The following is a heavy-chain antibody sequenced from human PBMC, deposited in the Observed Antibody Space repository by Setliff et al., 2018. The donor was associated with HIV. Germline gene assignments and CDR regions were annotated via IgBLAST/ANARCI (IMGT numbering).Heavy chain of an antibody. CDR1: SGSFSSRHY. CDR2: VSYSGTT. D-gene: IGHD5-12*01. Sequence: SETLSLTCTVSSGSFSSRHYWGWIRQSPGKGLGWIGSVSYSGTTYYNPSLRSRITRSVDTFKNQLSLLVSSVTAADTATYYCARHQSGYNFSPFDNWGLGSLVTVSS. J-gene: IGHJ4*02. V-gene: IGHV4-39*01. CDR3: ARHQSGYNFSPFDN.